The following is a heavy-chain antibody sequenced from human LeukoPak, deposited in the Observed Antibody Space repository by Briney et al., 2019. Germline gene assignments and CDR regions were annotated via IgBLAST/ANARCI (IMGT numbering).Heavy chain of an antibody. D-gene: IGHD3-16*01. CDR3: ARDNDSRDPPHFDY. V-gene: IGHV1-69*06. CDR1: GGTFSNYA. J-gene: IGHJ4*02. CDR2: IIPIFGTA. Sequence: SGKVSCKASGGTFSNYAISGVRQAPGQGLEWMGGIIPIFGTANYAQTRRGRVTITADKSTRKDYMELSRLRYEATAVYYCARDNDSRDPPHFDYWGQGTLVTVSS.